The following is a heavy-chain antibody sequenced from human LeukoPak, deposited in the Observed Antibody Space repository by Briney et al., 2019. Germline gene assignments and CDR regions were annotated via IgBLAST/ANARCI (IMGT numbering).Heavy chain of an antibody. CDR3: ARLRVGATTPHPYFDY. Sequence: KPSETLSLTWAVYGGSFSVFYCSWGRQPPGEGLGWVGEINNSGSTNYNPSLKSRVTISVDTSTHQFSLKLCSVTAADTAVYYCARLRVGATTPHPYFDYWGQGTLVTVSS. D-gene: IGHD1-26*01. J-gene: IGHJ4*02. CDR2: INNSGST. V-gene: IGHV4-34*01. CDR1: GGSFSVFY.